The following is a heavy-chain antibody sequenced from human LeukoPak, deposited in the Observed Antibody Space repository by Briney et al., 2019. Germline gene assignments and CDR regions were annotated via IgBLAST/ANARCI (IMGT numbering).Heavy chain of an antibody. Sequence: QTGGSLRLSCAASGFTFSSYAMNWVRQAPGKGLEWVANIKEDGSAKSYVDSVKGRFTISRDNAKNSLYLQMSSLRVEDTAVYYCARDYDYFSGHNLDAYDIWGQGTTVTVSS. J-gene: IGHJ3*02. V-gene: IGHV3-7*01. CDR3: ARDYDYFSGHNLDAYDI. CDR1: GFTFSSYA. CDR2: IKEDGSAK. D-gene: IGHD2-15*01.